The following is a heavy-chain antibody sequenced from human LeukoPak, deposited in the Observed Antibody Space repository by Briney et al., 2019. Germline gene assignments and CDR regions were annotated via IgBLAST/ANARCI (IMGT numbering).Heavy chain of an antibody. CDR2: ISYDGSNK. Sequence: PGGSPRLSCAASGFTFSSYAMHWVRQAPGKGLEWVAVISYDGSNKYYADSVKGRFTISRDNSKNTLYLQMNSLRAEDTAVYYCARDPSPSYTAMVESYFDYWGQGTLVTVSS. J-gene: IGHJ4*02. CDR1: GFTFSSYA. D-gene: IGHD5-18*01. CDR3: ARDPSPSYTAMVESYFDY. V-gene: IGHV3-30-3*01.